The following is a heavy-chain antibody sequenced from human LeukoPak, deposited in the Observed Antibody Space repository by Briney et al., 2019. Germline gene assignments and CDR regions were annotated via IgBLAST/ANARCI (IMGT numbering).Heavy chain of an antibody. CDR2: IYTSGST. CDR3: ARVYPSGLSPKSDVFDI. J-gene: IGHJ3*02. CDR1: GGSISSGSYY. D-gene: IGHD3-10*01. V-gene: IGHV4-61*02. Sequence: SQTLSLTCTVSGGSISSGSYYWSWIRQPAGKGLEWIGRIYTSGSTNYNPSLKSRVTISVDTSKNQFSLKLSSVTAADTAVYYCARVYPSGLSPKSDVFDIGAQGKMVTVSS.